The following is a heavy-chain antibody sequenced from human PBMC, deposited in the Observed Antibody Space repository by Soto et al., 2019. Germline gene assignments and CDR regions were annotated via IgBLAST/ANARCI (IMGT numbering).Heavy chain of an antibody. CDR3: AKDIGVQPAALGY. Sequence: PGGSLRLSCAASGFTFDDYAMHWVRQAPGKGLEWVSGISWNSGSIGYADSVKGRFTISRDNAKNSLYLQMNSLRAEDTALYYCAKDIGVQPAALGYWGQGTLVTVSS. D-gene: IGHD2-15*01. V-gene: IGHV3-9*01. CDR2: ISWNSGSI. CDR1: GFTFDDYA. J-gene: IGHJ4*02.